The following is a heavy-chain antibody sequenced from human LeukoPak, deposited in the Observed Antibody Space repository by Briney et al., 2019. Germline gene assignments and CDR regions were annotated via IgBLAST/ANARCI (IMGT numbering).Heavy chain of an antibody. Sequence: GASVKVSCKASGYTFTSYYMHWVRQAPGQGLEWMGIINPSGGSTSYAQKFQGRVTITADESTSTAYMELSSLRFEDTAVYYCATLGADIVVVPAAPIYYYYYYGMDVWGQGTTVTVSS. CDR1: GYTFTSYY. V-gene: IGHV1-46*01. CDR3: ATLGADIVVVPAAPIYYYYYYGMDV. CDR2: INPSGGST. D-gene: IGHD2-2*01. J-gene: IGHJ6*02.